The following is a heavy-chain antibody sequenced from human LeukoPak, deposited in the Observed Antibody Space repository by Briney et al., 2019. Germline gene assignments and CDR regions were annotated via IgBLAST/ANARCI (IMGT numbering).Heavy chain of an antibody. Sequence: GSSVKVSCKASGDTFSTYAITWVRQAPGQGLEWMGGIIPIFGATNYAQKFQGRVTITTDESTSTVYMELSSLRSEDSAVYYCARADSHHGDYLGTDYWGQGTLVTVSS. CDR1: GDTFSTYA. V-gene: IGHV1-69*05. J-gene: IGHJ4*02. CDR3: ARADSHHGDYLGTDY. D-gene: IGHD4-17*01. CDR2: IIPIFGAT.